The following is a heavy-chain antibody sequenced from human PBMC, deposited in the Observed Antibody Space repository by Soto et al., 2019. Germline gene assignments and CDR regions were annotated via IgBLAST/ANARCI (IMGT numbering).Heavy chain of an antibody. CDR1: GGTFSSYT. CDR2: IIPILGIA. Sequence: QVQLVQSGAEVKKPGSSVKVSCKASGGTFSSYTISWVRQAPGQGLEWMGRIIPILGIANYAQKFQGRVTITADKSTSTAYMELSSLRSEDTAVYYCASERSPPDTTLDYWGQGTLVTVSS. J-gene: IGHJ4*02. D-gene: IGHD1-1*01. V-gene: IGHV1-69*02. CDR3: ASERSPPDTTLDY.